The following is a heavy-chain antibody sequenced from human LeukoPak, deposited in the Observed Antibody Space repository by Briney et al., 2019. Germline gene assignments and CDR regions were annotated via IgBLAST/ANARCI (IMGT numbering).Heavy chain of an antibody. CDR2: ISGNSNYM. CDR3: ARDEMATSYPYYYYGMDV. D-gene: IGHD5-24*01. Sequence: GGSLRLSCSASGFTFSYYTMNWVRQAPGKGLEWVSSISGNSNYMYYADSVKGRFTISRDNAKNSLYLQMNDLRAEDTAVYYCARDEMATSYPYYYYGMDVWGQGTTVTVSS. CDR1: GFTFSYYT. V-gene: IGHV3-21*01. J-gene: IGHJ6*02.